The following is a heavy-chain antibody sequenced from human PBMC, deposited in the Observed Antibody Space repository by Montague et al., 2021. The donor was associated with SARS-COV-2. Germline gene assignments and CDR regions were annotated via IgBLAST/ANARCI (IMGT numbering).Heavy chain of an antibody. J-gene: IGHJ6*02. CDR3: ASGIYPSGSYYNRYYYGLNI. D-gene: IGHD3-10*01. Sequence: SDTLSLTCAVYGGSLGGYYWSWIRQPPEKGLEWIGEINHSANTKYNPSLKSPVTISIDTSKNQFSLKMTSVTAADTATYYCASGIYPSGSYYNRYYYGLNIWGPGTTVIVSS. CDR1: GGSLGGYY. CDR2: INHSANT. V-gene: IGHV4-34*01.